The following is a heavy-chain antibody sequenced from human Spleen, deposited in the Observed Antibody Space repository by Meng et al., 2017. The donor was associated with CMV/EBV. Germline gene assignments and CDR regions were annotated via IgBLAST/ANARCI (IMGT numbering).Heavy chain of an antibody. CDR1: GGSFSGYY. D-gene: IGHD3-3*01. CDR2: INHSGST. V-gene: IGHV4-34*01. CDR3: ARSFWSGYLPTRSFDY. Sequence: QVQLQQLGAGLLQPAETLSPTCAVYGGSFSGYYWSWIRQPPGKGLEWIGEINHSGSTNYNPSLKRRGTISVDTSKNQFSLKLSSGTAADTAVYYCARSFWSGYLPTRSFDYWGQGTLVTVSS. J-gene: IGHJ4*02.